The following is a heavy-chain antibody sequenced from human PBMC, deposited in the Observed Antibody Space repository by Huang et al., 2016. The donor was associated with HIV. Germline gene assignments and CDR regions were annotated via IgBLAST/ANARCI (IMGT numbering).Heavy chain of an antibody. J-gene: IGHJ3*02. V-gene: IGHV3-7*01. CDR2: IHHEGSEK. CDR1: GFRFRGYW. Sequence: QVVESGGGLVQPGGSVRLSCVGSGFRFRGYWMSWVPQAPGKGPEWLANIHHEGSEKDYVDSVKGRFTISRDNAKNTLFLQMNSLRVEDTAVYHCARVSRLRSGFDIWGQGTMVTVSS. D-gene: IGHD3-3*01. CDR3: ARVSRLRSGFDI.